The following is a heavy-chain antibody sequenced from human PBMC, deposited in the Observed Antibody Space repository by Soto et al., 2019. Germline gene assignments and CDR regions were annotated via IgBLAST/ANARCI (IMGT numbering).Heavy chain of an antibody. CDR1: GFTFXRYS. J-gene: IGHJ4*02. CDR2: ISSTTNYI. V-gene: IGHV3-21*01. CDR3: ARESEDLTSNFDY. Sequence: CCAASGFTFXRYSMNWVRQAPGKGLEWVSSISSTTNYIYYADSMKGRFTVSRDNAKNSVYLEMNSLSAEDTALYYCARESEDLTSNFDYWGQGTLVTVSS.